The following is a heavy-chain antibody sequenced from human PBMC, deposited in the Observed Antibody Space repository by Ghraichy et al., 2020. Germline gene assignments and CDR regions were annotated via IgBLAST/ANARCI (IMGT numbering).Heavy chain of an antibody. CDR3: ARRRQTWSAAEGDAFDI. J-gene: IGHJ3*02. CDR1: VGSFSGYY. Sequence: SETLSLTCAVYVGSFSGYYWSWIRQPPGKGLEWIGEINPTGTTNNNPFLKSRLTLLVDPSKNQFSLQLKSVTAADTAVYYCARRRQTWSAAEGDAFDIWGHGTMVTVSS. V-gene: IGHV4-34*01. D-gene: IGHD5-18*01. CDR2: INPTGTT.